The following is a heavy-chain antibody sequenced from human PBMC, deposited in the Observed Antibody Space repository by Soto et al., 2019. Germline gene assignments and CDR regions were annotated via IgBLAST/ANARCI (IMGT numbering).Heavy chain of an antibody. CDR1: GYSFTRYW. J-gene: IGHJ6*02. CDR3: ARHERITIFLVIHYYPYGMDV. D-gene: IGHD3-3*01. V-gene: IGHV5-10-1*01. CDR2: IDPSDSYT. Sequence: GESLKISCKGSGYSFTRYWISWVRQLPGKGLEWMGRIDPSDSYTNYSPSFQGHVTISADKSISTAYLQWSSLKASDTAMYYCARHERITIFLVIHYYPYGMDVWGQGTSVSMSS.